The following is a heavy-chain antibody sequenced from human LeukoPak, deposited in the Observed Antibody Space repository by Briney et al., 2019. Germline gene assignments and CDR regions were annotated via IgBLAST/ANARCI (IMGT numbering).Heavy chain of an antibody. CDR1: GGSVSTSY. J-gene: IGHJ4*02. D-gene: IGHD3-22*01. CDR3: ARDHYVSNYYDSSGSPRNYFDY. Sequence: PSETLSLTCTVSGGSVSTSYWSWIRQPPGKGLEWIGYIYYSGSTYYNPSLKSRVTISVDTSKNQFSLKLSSVTAADTAVYYCARDHYVSNYYDSSGSPRNYFDYWGQGTLVTVSS. V-gene: IGHV4-30-4*01. CDR2: IYYSGST.